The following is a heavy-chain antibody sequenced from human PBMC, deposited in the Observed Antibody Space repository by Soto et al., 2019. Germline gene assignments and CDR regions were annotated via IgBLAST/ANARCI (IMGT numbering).Heavy chain of an antibody. D-gene: IGHD6-13*01. Sequence: EVLLLESGGGLVQPGGSLRLSCAASGFTFSNYDMGWVRQAPGKGLELVSFNSGSGSGPYYADSVKGLFTISRDNAENTLYLQMNSLRVEDTAVYYCAKLQSWRALDYWGQGTLVTVSS. V-gene: IGHV3-23*01. CDR1: GFTFSNYD. CDR2: NSGSGSGP. J-gene: IGHJ4*02. CDR3: AKLQSWRALDY.